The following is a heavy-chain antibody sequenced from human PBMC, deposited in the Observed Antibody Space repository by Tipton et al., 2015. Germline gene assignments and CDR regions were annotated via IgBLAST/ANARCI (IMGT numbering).Heavy chain of an antibody. D-gene: IGHD3-22*01. V-gene: IGHV4-4*02. J-gene: IGHJ5*02. CDR2: VYHGGTT. Sequence: TLSLTCDVSGASINSNNWWSWVRQPPGKGLEWIGEVYHGGTTNYNPSLVSRVTMSLDTSKNQFSLSMTSVTAADTAVYYCARGGAGYYCDSVGYLSWGQGTLVTVSS. CDR1: GASINSNNW. CDR3: ARGGAGYYCDSVGYLS.